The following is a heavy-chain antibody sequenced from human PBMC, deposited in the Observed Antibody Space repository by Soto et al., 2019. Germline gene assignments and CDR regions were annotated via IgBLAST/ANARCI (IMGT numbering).Heavy chain of an antibody. CDR1: GGSISSGDYY. D-gene: IGHD3-10*01. CDR2: IYYSGST. J-gene: IGHJ5*02. CDR3: ARTSYGSGNSQWFDP. Sequence: SATLSLTCTVSGGSISSGDYYWSWIRQPPGKGLEWIGYIYYSGSTYYNPSLKSRVTISVDTSKNQFSLKLSSVTAADTAVYYCARTSYGSGNSQWFDPWGQGTLVTVSS. V-gene: IGHV4-30-4*01.